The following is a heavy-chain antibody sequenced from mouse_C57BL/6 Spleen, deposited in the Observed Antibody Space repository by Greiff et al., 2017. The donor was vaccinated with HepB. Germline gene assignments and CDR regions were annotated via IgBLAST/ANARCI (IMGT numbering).Heavy chain of an antibody. D-gene: IGHD1-1*01. V-gene: IGHV1-63*01. Sequence: VQRVESGAELVRPGTSVKMSCKASGYTFTNYWIGWAKQRPGHGLEWIGDIYPGGGYTNYNEKFKGKATLTADKSSSTAYMQFSSLTSEDSAIYYCARSDYGSSHYFDYWGQGTTLTVSS. CDR1: GYTFTNYW. CDR3: ARSDYGSSHYFDY. CDR2: IYPGGGYT. J-gene: IGHJ2*01.